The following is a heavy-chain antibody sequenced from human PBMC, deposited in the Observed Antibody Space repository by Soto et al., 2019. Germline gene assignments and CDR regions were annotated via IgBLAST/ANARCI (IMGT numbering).Heavy chain of an antibody. V-gene: IGHV1-69*01. Sequence: QAHLMQSGAEVEKPGSSVKVSCKASGGTFSGYAISWVRQRPGRGLEWMGGIIPIFGITTYAEKFQGRITLAADESTCTAFMDLRSLISEDTAVYYCARDPRSITGTTSSEDFQFWGPGTLVSVSS. CDR1: GGTFSGYA. CDR3: ARDPRSITGTTSSEDFQF. CDR2: IIPIFGIT. J-gene: IGHJ1*01. D-gene: IGHD1-20*01.